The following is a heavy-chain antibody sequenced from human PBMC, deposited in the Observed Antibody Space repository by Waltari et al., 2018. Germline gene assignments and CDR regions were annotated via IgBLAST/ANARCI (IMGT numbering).Heavy chain of an antibody. CDR1: GYTFISNG. Sequence: VKLVQSGGEVKKPGASVKVSCKASGYTFISNGISWVRQAPWQGLEWVGWVSGYDENPKYAQKFQGRVSLTADTATNPAYMELTSLTADDTAVYYCAHSDYRSSWYTMDVWGQGTTVSVSS. CDR3: AHSDYRSSWYTMDV. CDR2: VSGYDENP. J-gene: IGHJ6*02. V-gene: IGHV1-18*01. D-gene: IGHD6-13*01.